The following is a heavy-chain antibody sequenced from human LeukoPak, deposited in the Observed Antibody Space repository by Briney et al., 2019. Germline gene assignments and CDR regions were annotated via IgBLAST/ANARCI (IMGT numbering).Heavy chain of an antibody. J-gene: IGHJ4*02. D-gene: IGHD3-22*01. V-gene: IGHV3-23*01. CDR2: ISGSGGST. CDR3: ATYYYDSSGYYEYYFDY. CDR1: GFTFSSYA. Sequence: GGSLRLSCAASGFTFSSYAMSWVRQAPGKGLEWVSAISGSGGSTYYADSVKGRFTISRDNSKNTLYLQMNNLRAEDTAVYYCATYYYDSSGYYEYYFDYWGQGTLVTVSS.